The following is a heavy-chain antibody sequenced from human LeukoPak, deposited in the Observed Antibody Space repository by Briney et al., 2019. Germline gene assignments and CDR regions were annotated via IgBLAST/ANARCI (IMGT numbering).Heavy chain of an antibody. J-gene: IGHJ1*01. CDR3: AGRGHRYSRD. V-gene: IGHV4-4*09. CDR2: IRDTGIT. Sequence: SETLSLICNVSGDSVSSGYWSWIRQSPGKGLECIGFIRDTGITDYNPSLKSRLLMSLDTSKNQFSLNLRSVTAADTAVYYCAGRGHRYSRDWGQGILVTISS. CDR1: GDSVSSGY. D-gene: IGHD2-15*01.